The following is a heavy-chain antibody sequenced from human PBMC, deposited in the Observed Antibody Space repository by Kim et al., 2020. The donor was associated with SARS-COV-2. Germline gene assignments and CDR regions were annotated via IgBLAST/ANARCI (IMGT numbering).Heavy chain of an antibody. Sequence: SETLSLTCAVYSGSFRGYAWSWIRQSPGMGLQWIGEINDSGSAKYNPSLKGRLTLSVDASKNQFSLKLFSVTAADTAVYYCARRPSDFYWWGHGSPVTVS. CDR1: SGSFRGYA. CDR3: ARRPSDFYW. CDR2: INDSGSA. J-gene: IGHJ4*01. V-gene: IGHV4-34*10.